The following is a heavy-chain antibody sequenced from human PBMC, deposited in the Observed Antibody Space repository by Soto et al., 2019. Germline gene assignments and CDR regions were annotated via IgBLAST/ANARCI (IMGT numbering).Heavy chain of an antibody. D-gene: IGHD3-3*01. Sequence: GGSLRLSCAASGFTFSGYALHWVRQAPGKGLEWVAVISYDGSNKYYADSVKGRFTISRDNSKNTLYLQMNSLRAEDTAVYYCAKVVTIFGVVMPIDYWGQGTLVTVSS. CDR2: ISYDGSNK. CDR1: GFTFSGYA. J-gene: IGHJ4*02. CDR3: AKVVTIFGVVMPIDY. V-gene: IGHV3-30*18.